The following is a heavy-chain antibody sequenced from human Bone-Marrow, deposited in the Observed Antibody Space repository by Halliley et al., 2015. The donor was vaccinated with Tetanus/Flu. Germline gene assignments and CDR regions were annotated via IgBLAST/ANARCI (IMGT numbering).Heavy chain of an antibody. Sequence: LRLSCTISGGSINSNYWSWIRQPPGKGLEWIGYIYDTGKTTCNPSLESRVTISADTSQNRFSLELNSVTAADTAVYYCARRDYSASGGYYFAYWGQGTLVTVSS. V-gene: IGHV4-59*08. CDR3: ARRDYSASGGYYFAY. J-gene: IGHJ4*02. D-gene: IGHD4-4*01. CDR1: GGSINSNY. CDR2: IYDTGKT.